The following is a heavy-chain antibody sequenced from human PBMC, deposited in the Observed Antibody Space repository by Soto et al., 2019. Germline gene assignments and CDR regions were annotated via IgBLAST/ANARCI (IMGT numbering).Heavy chain of an antibody. V-gene: IGHV4-39*02. D-gene: IGHD5-12*01. CDR1: GGSISSSSYY. CDR3: AREVRGYSGYDPGAFDY. J-gene: IGHJ4*02. CDR2: IYYSGST. Sequence: SETLSLTCTVSGGSISSSSYYWGWIRQPPGKGLEWIGSIYYSGSTYYNPSLKSRVTISVDTSKNQFSLKLSSVTAADTAVYYCAREVRGYSGYDPGAFDYWGQGTLVTVSS.